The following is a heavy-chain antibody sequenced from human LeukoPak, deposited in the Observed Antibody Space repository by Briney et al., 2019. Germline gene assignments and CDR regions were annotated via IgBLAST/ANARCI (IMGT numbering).Heavy chain of an antibody. D-gene: IGHD1-26*01. Sequence: SETLSLTCAVYGGSFSGYYWSWIRQPPGKGLEWIGEINHSGSTNYNPSLKSRVTISVDTSKNQFSLKLRSVTAADTAVYYCARDLGFAGGSYFDYWGQGTLVTVSS. CDR1: GGSFSGYY. CDR3: ARDLGFAGGSYFDY. CDR2: INHSGST. V-gene: IGHV4-34*01. J-gene: IGHJ4*02.